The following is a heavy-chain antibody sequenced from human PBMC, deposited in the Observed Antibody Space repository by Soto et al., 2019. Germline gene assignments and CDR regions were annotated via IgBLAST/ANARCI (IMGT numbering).Heavy chain of an antibody. Sequence: QVPLVQSGAEVKKPGASVKVSCKASGYTFTSYAMHWVRQAPGQRLEWMGWINAGNGNTKYSQKFQGRVTITRDTSASTAYMELSSLRSEDTAVYYCARGAPVTVTYYYYYYMDVWGKGTTVTVSS. CDR2: INAGNGNT. V-gene: IGHV1-3*01. CDR1: GYTFTSYA. CDR3: ARGAPVTVTYYYYYYMDV. J-gene: IGHJ6*03. D-gene: IGHD4-4*01.